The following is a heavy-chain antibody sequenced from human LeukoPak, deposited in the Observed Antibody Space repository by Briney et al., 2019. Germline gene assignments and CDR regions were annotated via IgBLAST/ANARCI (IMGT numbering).Heavy chain of an antibody. J-gene: IGHJ4*02. CDR2: ISRGGGGT. D-gene: IGHD2-15*01. CDR1: GFSFCTYA. CDR3: AKSSVVVAANNDFDY. Sequence: TGGALRTPCVAPGFSFCTYAMGWGRPAPGEGVEWGSAISRGGGGTYYADSVKGRFTISRDNSKNTLYLQMNSLRAEDTAVYYCAKSSVVVAANNDFDYWGQGTLVTVSS. V-gene: IGHV3-23*01.